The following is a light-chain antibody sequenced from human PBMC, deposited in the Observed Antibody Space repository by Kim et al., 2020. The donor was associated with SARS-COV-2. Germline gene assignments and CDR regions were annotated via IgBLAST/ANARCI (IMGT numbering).Light chain of an antibody. Sequence: ELALTQSPATLSLSPGERVTLSCRASQSVTGSLTWYQQKPGQAPRLLIYDKSNRDSGIPARFSGSGSGTDFTLTISSLEPEDFAVYYCQQRSNRLITFGQGTRLDIK. J-gene: IGKJ5*01. CDR2: DKS. CDR1: QSVTGS. CDR3: QQRSNRLIT. V-gene: IGKV3-11*01.